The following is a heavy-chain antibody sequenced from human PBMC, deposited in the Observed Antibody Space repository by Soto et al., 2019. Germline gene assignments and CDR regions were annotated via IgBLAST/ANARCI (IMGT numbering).Heavy chain of an antibody. D-gene: IGHD3-10*01. CDR3: AKSPYYYGSGSPDDAFDV. Sequence: GGSLRLSCASSGFTFISYGMHWVRQSPGKGLEWVAVISYDGSNKYYADSVKGRFTISRDNSKNTLYLQMNSLRAEDTAVYYCAKSPYYYGSGSPDDAFDVWGQGTMVTVSS. CDR2: ISYDGSNK. V-gene: IGHV3-30*18. J-gene: IGHJ3*01. CDR1: GFTFISYG.